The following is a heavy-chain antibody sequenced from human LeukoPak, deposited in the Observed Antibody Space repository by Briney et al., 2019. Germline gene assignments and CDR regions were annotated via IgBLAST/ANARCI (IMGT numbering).Heavy chain of an antibody. CDR1: GFTFTFYS. J-gene: IGHJ4*02. V-gene: IGHV3-21*01. D-gene: IGHD4-17*01. Sequence: GGSLRLSCAASGFTFTFYSMNWVRQAPGKGLEWISTISSLGRSYKYYADSVKGRFTISRDDAKNSLYLQMNSLRADDTAVYYCVRPSIDDYGDCGYWGQGTLVTVSS. CDR3: VRPSIDDYGDCGY. CDR2: ISSLGRSYK.